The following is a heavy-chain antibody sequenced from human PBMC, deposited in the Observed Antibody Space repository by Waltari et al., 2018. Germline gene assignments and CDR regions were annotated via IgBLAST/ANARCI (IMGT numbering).Heavy chain of an antibody. J-gene: IGHJ4*02. CDR2: IKHSGST. Sequence: QVQLQQWGAGLLKPSATLSLTCAVYGGSFSGYYWSWPRQPPGKGLEWIGEIKHSGSTNYNPSLKSRVTISVDTSKNQFSLKLSSVTAADTAVYYCARWPLSGYYLDYWGQGTLVTVSS. CDR1: GGSFSGYY. CDR3: ARWPLSGYYLDY. D-gene: IGHD3-22*01. V-gene: IGHV4-34*01.